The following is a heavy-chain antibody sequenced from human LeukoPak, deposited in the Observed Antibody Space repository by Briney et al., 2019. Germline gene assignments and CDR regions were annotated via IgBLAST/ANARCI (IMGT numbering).Heavy chain of an antibody. J-gene: IGHJ4*02. V-gene: IGHV4-59*01. CDR3: ARDKGSWSY. CDR2: IYYSGST. D-gene: IGHD2-15*01. CDR1: GGSISSYY. Sequence: SETLSLTCTVSGGSISSYYWSWIRHPPGKGLEWIGYIYYSGSTNYNPSLKSRVTISVDTSKNQFSLKLSSVTAADTAVYYCARDKGSWSYWGQGTLVTVSS.